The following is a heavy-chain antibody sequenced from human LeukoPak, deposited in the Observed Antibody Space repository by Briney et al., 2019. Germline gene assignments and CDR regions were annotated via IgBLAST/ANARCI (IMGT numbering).Heavy chain of an antibody. J-gene: IGHJ4*02. D-gene: IGHD6-13*01. Sequence: SETLSLTCTASGGSISSYYWSWIRQPPGKGLEWIGYICYSGSTNYNPSLKSRVTISVDTSKNQFSLKLSSVTAADTAVYYCARGKYSRTFDYWGQGTLVTVSS. CDR3: ARGKYSRTFDY. CDR1: GGSISSYY. CDR2: ICYSGST. V-gene: IGHV4-59*01.